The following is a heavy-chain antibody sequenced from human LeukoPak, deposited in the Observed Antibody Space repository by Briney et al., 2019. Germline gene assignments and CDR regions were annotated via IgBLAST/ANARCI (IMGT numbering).Heavy chain of an antibody. Sequence: SETLSLTCTVSGGSISSYYWSWIRQPPGKGLEWIGYIYTSGSTNYNPSLKSRVTISADTSKNQFTLKLSSVTAADTAVYYCARRCDDCYPYYFDYWGQGTLVTVSS. CDR3: ARRCDDCYPYYFDY. CDR1: GGSISSYY. CDR2: IYTSGST. D-gene: IGHD2-21*02. V-gene: IGHV4-4*09. J-gene: IGHJ4*02.